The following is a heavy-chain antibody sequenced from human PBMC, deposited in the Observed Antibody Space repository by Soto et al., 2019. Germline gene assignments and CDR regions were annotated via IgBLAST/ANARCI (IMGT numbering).Heavy chain of an antibody. CDR2: IYYSGST. CDR1: GGSISSSSYY. J-gene: IGHJ6*02. CDR3: ARHSPAVTYYYDSSRLYGMDV. D-gene: IGHD3-22*01. Sequence: QLQLQESGPGLVKPSETLSLTCTVSGGSISSSSYYWGWIRQPPGKGLEWIGSIYYSGSTYYNPSLKSRVTISVDTSKNQFSLKLSSVTAADTAVYYCARHSPAVTYYYDSSRLYGMDVWGQGTTVTVSS. V-gene: IGHV4-39*01.